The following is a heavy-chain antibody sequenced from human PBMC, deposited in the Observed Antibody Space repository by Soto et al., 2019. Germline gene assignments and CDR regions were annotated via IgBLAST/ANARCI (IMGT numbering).Heavy chain of an antibody. CDR1: GYAFTNYY. V-gene: IGHV1-46*01. CDR2: INPIDAST. CDR3: ARKGYTYRKSGLDV. Sequence: QAHLEQSGTEVKNPGASVKVSCKASGYAFTNYYMHWVRQTPGQGLEWVGVINPIDASTRYTQKFQDRVTLTTDTSTSTVHLELSSLKSDDTAVYYCARKGYTYRKSGLDVWGQGTTVIVSS. D-gene: IGHD5-18*01. J-gene: IGHJ6*02.